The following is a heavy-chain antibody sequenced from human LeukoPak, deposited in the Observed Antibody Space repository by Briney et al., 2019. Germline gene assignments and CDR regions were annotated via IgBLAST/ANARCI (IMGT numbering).Heavy chain of an antibody. Sequence: SQTLSLTCAVSGDSVSSDSTAWNWIRQSPSRGLEWLGRTYYRSKWYNDYAVSVKSRISINPDTSKNQFSLQLNSVTLEDTAVYYCGREGRDAFYMWGQGTMVTVSS. J-gene: IGHJ3*02. CDR2: TYYRSKWYN. V-gene: IGHV6-1*01. CDR1: GDSVSSDSTA. CDR3: GREGRDAFYM.